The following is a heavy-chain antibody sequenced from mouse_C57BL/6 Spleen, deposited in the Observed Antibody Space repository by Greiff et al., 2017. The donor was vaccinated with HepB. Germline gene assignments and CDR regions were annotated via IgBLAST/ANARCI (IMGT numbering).Heavy chain of an antibody. CDR1: GFTFSDYG. D-gene: IGHD1-1*01. V-gene: IGHV5-17*01. CDR3: ARTIYYYGSSWNYAMDY. Sequence: EVKLMESGGGLVKPGGSLKLSCAASGFTFSDYGMHWVRQAPEKGLEWVAYISSGSSTIYYADTVKGRFTISRDNAKNTLFLQMTSLRSEDTAMYYCARTIYYYGSSWNYAMDYWGQGTSVTVSS. CDR2: ISSGSSTI. J-gene: IGHJ4*01.